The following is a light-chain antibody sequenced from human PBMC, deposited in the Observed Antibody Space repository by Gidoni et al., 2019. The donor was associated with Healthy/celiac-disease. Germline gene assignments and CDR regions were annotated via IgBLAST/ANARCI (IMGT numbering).Light chain of an antibody. V-gene: IGLV1-47*01. Sequence: QSVLTQPPSASGTPGQRVTISCSGRSSNIGSNYVYWYQQRPGTAPKLLIYRNNRRPSGVPDRFSGSKSGTSASLAISGLRSEDEADYYCAAWDDSLSGYVFGTGTKVTVL. CDR1: SSNIGSNY. J-gene: IGLJ1*01. CDR3: AAWDDSLSGYV. CDR2: RNN.